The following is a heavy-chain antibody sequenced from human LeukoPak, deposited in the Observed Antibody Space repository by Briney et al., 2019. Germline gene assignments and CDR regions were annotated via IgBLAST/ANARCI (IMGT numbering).Heavy chain of an antibody. D-gene: IGHD2-2*01. CDR1: GYTFTSYG. Sequence: GASVKVSCKASGYTFTSYGISWVGQAPGHGLEWIGWISAYNGNTNYAQKLQGRVTMTTDTSTSTAYMELRSLRSDDTAVYYCARAPYCSSTSCYEDAFDIWGQGTMVTVSS. V-gene: IGHV1-18*01. CDR3: ARAPYCSSTSCYEDAFDI. J-gene: IGHJ3*02. CDR2: ISAYNGNT.